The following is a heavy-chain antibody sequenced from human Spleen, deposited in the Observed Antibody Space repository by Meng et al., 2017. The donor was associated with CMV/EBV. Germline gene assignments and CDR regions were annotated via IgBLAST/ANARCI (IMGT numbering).Heavy chain of an antibody. CDR3: ARDKEGLQDAFDI. J-gene: IGHJ3*02. CDR2: IYYSGNT. V-gene: IGHV4-39*07. CDR1: GGSISSSSYY. Sequence: SETLSLTCSVSGGSISSSSYYWGWIRQPPGKGLEWIGSIYYSGNTYYNPSLKSRLTISVDTSRNQFSLKLSSVTAADTAVYYCARDKEGLQDAFDIWGQGTMVTVSS. D-gene: IGHD4-11*01.